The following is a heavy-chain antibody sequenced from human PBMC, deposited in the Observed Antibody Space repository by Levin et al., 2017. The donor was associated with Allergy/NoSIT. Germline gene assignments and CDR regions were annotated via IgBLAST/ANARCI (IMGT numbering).Heavy chain of an antibody. CDR2: IYYSGST. Sequence: SETLSLTCTVSGGSISSGGYYWSWIRQHPGKGLEWIGYIYYSGSTYYNPSLKSRVTISVDTSKNQFSLKLSSVTAADTAVYYCARDPTSGYDWGYWGQGTLVTVSS. D-gene: IGHD5-12*01. CDR1: GGSISSGGYY. V-gene: IGHV4-31*03. CDR3: ARDPTSGYDWGY. J-gene: IGHJ4*02.